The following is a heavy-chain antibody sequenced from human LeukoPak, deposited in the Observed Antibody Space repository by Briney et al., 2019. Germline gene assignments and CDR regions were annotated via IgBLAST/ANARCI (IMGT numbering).Heavy chain of an antibody. D-gene: IGHD1-14*01. Sequence: ASVKVSCKASGYSFATYGISWVRQAPGQGLEWMAWISAYNGNANYAQKFQGRVTITADESTSTAYMELSSLRSEDTAVYYCARDLNWNHGPYMDVWGKGTTVTVSS. J-gene: IGHJ6*03. CDR1: GYSFATYG. CDR2: ISAYNGNA. V-gene: IGHV1-18*01. CDR3: ARDLNWNHGPYMDV.